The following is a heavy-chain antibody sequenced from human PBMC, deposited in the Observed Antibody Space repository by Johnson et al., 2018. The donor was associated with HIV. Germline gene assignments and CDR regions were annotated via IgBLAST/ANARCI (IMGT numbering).Heavy chain of an antibody. CDR1: GFTFSSYA. Sequence: QMLLVESGGGVVQPGRSLRLSCAASGFTFSSYAMHWVRQAPGKGLEWVAVISYDGSNKYYADSVKGRFTISRDNSKNTLYLQMNSLRAEDTAVYYCARDWNNWNDGVPDAFDIWGQGTMVTVAS. CDR2: ISYDGSNK. D-gene: IGHD1-20*01. CDR3: ARDWNNWNDGVPDAFDI. J-gene: IGHJ3*02. V-gene: IGHV3-30*04.